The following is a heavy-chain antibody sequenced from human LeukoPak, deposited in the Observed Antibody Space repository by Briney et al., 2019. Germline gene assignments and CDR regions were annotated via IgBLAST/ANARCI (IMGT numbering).Heavy chain of an antibody. V-gene: IGHV4-59*08. D-gene: IGHD2-15*01. CDR3: ARHAGYCSGGSCYFFDY. Sequence: PSETLSLTCTVSGDSIINYYWSWIRQPPGKGLEWIGYVYYSGSTNYNPSLKSRVTISVDTSKNQFSLKLSSVTAADTAVYYCARHAGYCSGGSCYFFDYWGQGTLVTVSS. CDR2: VYYSGST. J-gene: IGHJ4*02. CDR1: GDSIINYY.